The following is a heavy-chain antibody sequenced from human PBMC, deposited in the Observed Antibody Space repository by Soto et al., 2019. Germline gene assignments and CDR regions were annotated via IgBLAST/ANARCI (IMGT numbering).Heavy chain of an antibody. Sequence: GASVKVSCKASGYTFTSYAMHWVRQAPGQRLEWMGWINIGSGNSEYSQKFQDRVTFTRDTSASTAYMELSSLTSEDTAVYYCARRAESCSGQRCHALGYWGQGTLVTVSS. CDR3: ARRAESCSGQRCHALGY. CDR2: INIGSGNS. CDR1: GYTFTSYA. V-gene: IGHV1-3*04. J-gene: IGHJ4*02. D-gene: IGHD2-15*01.